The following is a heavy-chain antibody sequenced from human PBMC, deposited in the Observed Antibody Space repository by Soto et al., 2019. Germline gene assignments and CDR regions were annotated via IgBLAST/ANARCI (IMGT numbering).Heavy chain of an antibody. D-gene: IGHD1-1*01. V-gene: IGHV3-66*01. CDR3: ARVQLERLLVWFDY. CDR2: IYSGGST. CDR1: GFTVSSNY. Sequence: GGSLRLSCAASGFTVSSNYMSWVRQAPGKGLEWVSVIYSGGSTYYADSVKGRFTISRDNSKNTLYLQMNSLRAEDMAVYYCARVQLERLLVWFDYWGQGTLVTVSS. J-gene: IGHJ4*02.